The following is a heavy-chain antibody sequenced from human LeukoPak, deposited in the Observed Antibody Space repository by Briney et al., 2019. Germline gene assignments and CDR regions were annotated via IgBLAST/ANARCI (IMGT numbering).Heavy chain of an antibody. J-gene: IGHJ4*02. CDR2: FYSGGTT. CDR3: ARTSTVLKPFDY. D-gene: IGHD4-17*01. Sequence: GGALRLSCAASGFTVSSNYMSWVRQAPGKGLEWVSVFYSGGTTYYADSVKGRFTISRDSSKNTLYLQMNNLRADDTAMYFCARTSTVLKPFDYWGQGTLVTVSS. V-gene: IGHV3-53*01. CDR1: GFTVSSNY.